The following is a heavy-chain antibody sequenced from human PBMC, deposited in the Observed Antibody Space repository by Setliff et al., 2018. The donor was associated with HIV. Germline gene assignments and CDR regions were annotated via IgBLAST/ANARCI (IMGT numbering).Heavy chain of an antibody. CDR1: GFSFSTYG. J-gene: IGHJ6*02. CDR2: IWYDESLN. D-gene: IGHD4-4*01. Sequence: GGSLRLSCAASGFSFSTYGMHWVRQAPGKGLEWVALIWYDESLNYYADSVKGRFTISRDNSKKTLCLQMNSLRAEDTGVYYCARSATNYNYYYYGMDVWGQGTTVTVSS. V-gene: IGHV3-33*01. CDR3: ARSATNYNYYYYGMDV.